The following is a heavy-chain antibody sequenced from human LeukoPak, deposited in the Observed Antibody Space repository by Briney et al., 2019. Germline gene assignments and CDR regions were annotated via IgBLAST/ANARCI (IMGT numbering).Heavy chain of an antibody. J-gene: IGHJ5*02. CDR3: ARGSGSYTRWFDP. CDR1: GGSFSGYY. CDR2: INHSGST. Sequence: SETLSLTCAVYGGSFSGYYWSWIRQPPGKGLEWIGEINHSGSTNYNPSLKSRVTISVDTSKNQFSLKLSSVTAADTAVYYCARGSGSYTRWFDPWGQGTLVTVSS. V-gene: IGHV4-34*01. D-gene: IGHD3-10*01.